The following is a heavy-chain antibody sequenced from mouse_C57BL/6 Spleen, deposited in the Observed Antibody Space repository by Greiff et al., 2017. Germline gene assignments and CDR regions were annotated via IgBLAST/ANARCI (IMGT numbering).Heavy chain of an antibody. Sequence: VHVKQSGPVLVKPGASVTMSCKASGYTFTDYYMNWVKQSHGKSLEWIGVINPYNGGTSYNQKFKGKATLTVDKSSSTDYMELNSLTSEDSAVYYCATKEGAMDYWGQGTSVTVSS. CDR1: GYTFTDYY. CDR3: ATKEGAMDY. V-gene: IGHV1-19*01. J-gene: IGHJ4*01. CDR2: INPYNGGT.